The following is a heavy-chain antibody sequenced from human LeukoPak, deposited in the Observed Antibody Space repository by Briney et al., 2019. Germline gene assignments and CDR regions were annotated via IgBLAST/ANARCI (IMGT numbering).Heavy chain of an antibody. CDR2: IYPGDSDT. J-gene: IGHJ4*02. CDR3: ARLEVHGYYPQTLDY. Sequence: PGESLKISCKGSGYSFTSYWIGWVRQMPGKGLEWMGIIYPGDSDTRYSPSFQGQVTISADKSISTAYLQWSSLKASDTAMYYCARLEVHGYYPQTLDYWGQGTLVTVSS. D-gene: IGHD3-22*01. V-gene: IGHV5-51*01. CDR1: GYSFTSYW.